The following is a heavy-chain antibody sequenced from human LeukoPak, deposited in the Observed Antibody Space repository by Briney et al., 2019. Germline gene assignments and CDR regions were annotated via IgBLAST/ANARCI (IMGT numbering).Heavy chain of an antibody. CDR2: ISSSSSTI. V-gene: IGHV3-48*01. CDR3: ARDPHDTYYDFWSGYYTEHYFDY. D-gene: IGHD3-3*01. Sequence: GGSLRLSCAASGFTFSSYSMNWVRQAPGKGLEWVSYISSSSSTIYYADSVKGRFTIYRDNAKNSLYLQMTSLRAEDTAVYYCARDPHDTYYDFWSGYYTEHYFDYWGQGTLVTVSS. J-gene: IGHJ4*02. CDR1: GFTFSSYS.